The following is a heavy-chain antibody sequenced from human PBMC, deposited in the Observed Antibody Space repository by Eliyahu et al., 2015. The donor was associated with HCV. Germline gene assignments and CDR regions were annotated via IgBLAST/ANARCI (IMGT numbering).Heavy chain of an antibody. CDR2: IYSGGST. V-gene: IGHV3-53*01. CDR3: ATDRTGTTGYYGMDV. J-gene: IGHJ6*02. Sequence: EVQLVESGGGLIQPGGSLRLSCAASGFXVXSNYMSWVRQAPGKGLEWVSVIYSGGSTYYADSVKGRFTISRDNSKNTLYLQMNSLRAEDTAVYYCATDRTGTTGYYGMDVWGQGTTVTVSS. CDR1: GFXVXSNY. D-gene: IGHD1-1*01.